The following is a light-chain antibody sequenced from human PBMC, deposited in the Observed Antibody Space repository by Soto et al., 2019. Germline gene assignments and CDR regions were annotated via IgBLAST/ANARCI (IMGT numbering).Light chain of an antibody. V-gene: IGLV2-14*01. J-gene: IGLJ1*01. CDR3: NSYTSSSTLV. CDR2: DVS. Sequence: QSVLTQPASLSGSPGQSITISCTGTSSDVGGYNYVSWYQQHPGKAPKLMIYDVSNRPSGVSNRFSGSKSGNTASLTISGLQAEDEADYYCNSYTSSSTLVFGTGTKVTVL. CDR1: SSDVGGYNY.